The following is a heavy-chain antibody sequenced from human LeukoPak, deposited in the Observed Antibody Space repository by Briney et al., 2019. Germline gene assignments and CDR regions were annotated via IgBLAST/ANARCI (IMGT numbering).Heavy chain of an antibody. CDR2: IHYSGST. V-gene: IGHV4-59*01. D-gene: IGHD6-19*01. CDR1: GGSISSYY. CDR3: ARGGSNRWLVGFDY. Sequence: SETLSLTCTVSGGSISSYYWSWIRQPPGKGLEWIGYIHYSGSTNYNPSLKSRVTISVDTSKNQFSLKVRSVTAADTAVYYCARGGSNRWLVGFDYWGQGTLVTVSS. J-gene: IGHJ4*02.